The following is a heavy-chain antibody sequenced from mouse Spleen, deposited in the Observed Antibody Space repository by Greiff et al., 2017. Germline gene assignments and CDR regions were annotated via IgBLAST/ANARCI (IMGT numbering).Heavy chain of an antibody. CDR3: ARHHGNPYYFDY. CDR2: ISNLAYSI. D-gene: IGHD2-1*01. Sequence: DVKLVESGGGLVKPGGSLKLSCAASGFTFSDYGMAWVRQAPGKGPEWVAFISNLAYSIYYADTVTGRFNISRENAKNTLYLEMSSLRSEDTAMYYCARHHGNPYYFDYWGQGTTLTVSS. CDR1: GFTFSDYG. V-gene: IGHV5-15*01. J-gene: IGHJ2*01.